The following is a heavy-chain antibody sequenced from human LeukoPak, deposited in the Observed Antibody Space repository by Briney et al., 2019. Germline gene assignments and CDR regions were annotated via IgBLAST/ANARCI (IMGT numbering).Heavy chain of an antibody. D-gene: IGHD3-22*01. CDR3: ARRPHYYDSSEHLIDY. Sequence: SETLSLTCTVSGGSISSSSYYWGWIRQPPGKGLEWIGSIYYSGSTYYNPSLKSRVTISVDTSKNQFSLKLSSVTAADTAVYYCARRPHYYDSSEHLIDYWGQGTLVTVSS. CDR2: IYYSGST. CDR1: GGSISSSSYY. J-gene: IGHJ4*02. V-gene: IGHV4-39*01.